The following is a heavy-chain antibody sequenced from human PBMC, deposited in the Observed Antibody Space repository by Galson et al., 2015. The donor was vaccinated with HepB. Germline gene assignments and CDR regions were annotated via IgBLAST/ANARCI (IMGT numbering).Heavy chain of an antibody. V-gene: IGHV3-23*01. CDR2: ISGSGGST. CDR1: GFTFSSYA. D-gene: IGHD2-2*01. CDR3: AKSYYPVVANYGMDV. Sequence: SLRLSCAASGFTFSSYAMSWVRQAPGKGLEWVSAISGSGGSTYYADSVKGRFTISRDNSKNTLYLQMNSLRAEDTAVYYCAKSYYPVVANYGMDVRGQGTTVTVSS. J-gene: IGHJ6*02.